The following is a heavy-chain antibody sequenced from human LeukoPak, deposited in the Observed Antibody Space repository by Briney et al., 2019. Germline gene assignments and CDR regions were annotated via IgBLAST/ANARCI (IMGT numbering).Heavy chain of an antibody. D-gene: IGHD2-21*02. V-gene: IGHV4-38-2*02. J-gene: IGHJ4*02. CDR1: GYSISSGYY. Sequence: PSETLSLTCTVSGYSISSGYYWGWIRQPPGKGLEWIGSIYHSGSTYYNPSLKSRVTISVDTSKNQFSLKLSSVTAADTAVYYCARDPVSDPGWSQGTLVTVSS. CDR3: ARDPVSDPG. CDR2: IYHSGST.